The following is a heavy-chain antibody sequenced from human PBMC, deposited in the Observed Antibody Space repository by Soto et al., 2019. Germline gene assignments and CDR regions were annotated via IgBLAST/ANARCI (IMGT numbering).Heavy chain of an antibody. D-gene: IGHD2-2*01. CDR2: IYYSGST. CDR3: ARGPQSNVVRVLYWFYH. J-gene: IGHJ5*02. V-gene: IGHV4-30-4*01. Sequence: PSETLSLTCTVSGGSISSGDYYWSWIRQPPGKGLEWIGYIYYSGSTYYNPSLKSRVTISVDTSKNQFSLRLSSVTAADTAVYYCARGPQSNVVRVLYWFYHCVHGPLVSVSS. CDR1: GGSISSGDYY.